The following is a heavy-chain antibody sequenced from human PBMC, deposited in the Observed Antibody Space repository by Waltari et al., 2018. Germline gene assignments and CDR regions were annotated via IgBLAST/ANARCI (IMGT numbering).Heavy chain of an antibody. CDR3: ARHWVAIAARRIDY. V-gene: IGHV4-38-2*01. CDR2: IYHSGST. CDR1: GYSISSGYY. J-gene: IGHJ4*02. Sequence: QVQLQESGPGLVKPSETLSLTCAVSGYSISSGYYWGWIRQPPGKGLEWIGSIYHSGSTYYNPSLKSRVTISVDTSKNQFSLKLSSVTAADTAVYYCARHWVAIAARRIDYWGQGTLVTVSS. D-gene: IGHD6-6*01.